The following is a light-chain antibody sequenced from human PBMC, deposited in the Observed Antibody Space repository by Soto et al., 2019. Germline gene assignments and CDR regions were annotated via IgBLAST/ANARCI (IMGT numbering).Light chain of an antibody. CDR1: QSIRNNY. CDR3: QQYGSSPPTST. Sequence: EIVLTQSPGTLSLSPGERATLSCRASQSIRNNYLAWYQQRPGQAPRLLIYGTSSRATGIPDRFSGSGSGTDFTLTISRLEPEDFAVCYCQQYGSSPPTSTFGQGTKLEIK. V-gene: IGKV3-20*01. J-gene: IGKJ2*01. CDR2: GTS.